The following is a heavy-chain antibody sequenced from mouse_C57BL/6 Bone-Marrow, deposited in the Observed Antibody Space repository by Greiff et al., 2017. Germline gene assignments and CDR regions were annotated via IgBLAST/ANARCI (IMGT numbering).Heavy chain of an antibody. CDR3: ARGDYDGYAMDY. J-gene: IGHJ4*01. Sequence: VQLQQPGAELVRPGSSVKLSCKASGYTFTSYWMHWVKQRPIQGLEWIGNIDPSDSETHYNQKFKDKATLTVDKSSSTAYMQLSSLTSEDSAVYYCARGDYDGYAMDYWGQGTSVTVSS. CDR1: GYTFTSYW. D-gene: IGHD2-4*01. CDR2: IDPSDSET. V-gene: IGHV1-52*01.